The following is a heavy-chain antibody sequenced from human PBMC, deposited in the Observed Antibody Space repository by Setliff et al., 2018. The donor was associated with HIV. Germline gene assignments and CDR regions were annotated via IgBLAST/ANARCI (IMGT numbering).Heavy chain of an antibody. CDR1: GGSISSYF. J-gene: IGHJ3*02. CDR2: IYYSGST. Sequence: SETQSLTCTVSGGSISSYFWSWIRQPPGKGLEWIGYIYYSGSTNYNPSLKSRVTISVDTSKNPFSLKLSSVTAAATAVYYCSRDYYDSSGYYADLFDIWGQGTMVTVSS. D-gene: IGHD3-22*01. CDR3: SRDYYDSSGYYADLFDI. V-gene: IGHV4-59*01.